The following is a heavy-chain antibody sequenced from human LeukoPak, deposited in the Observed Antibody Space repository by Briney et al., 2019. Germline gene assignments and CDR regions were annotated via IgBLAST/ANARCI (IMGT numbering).Heavy chain of an antibody. CDR3: AREVRDYVWGSYRHLDY. Sequence: ASVKVSCKASGYTFTSYYMHWVRQAPGQGLEWMGIINPSGGSTSYAQKFQGRDTMTRDTSTSTVYMELSSLRSEDTAVYYCAREVRDYVWGSYRHLDYWGQGTLVTVSS. J-gene: IGHJ4*02. D-gene: IGHD3-16*02. V-gene: IGHV1-46*01. CDR1: GYTFTSYY. CDR2: INPSGGST.